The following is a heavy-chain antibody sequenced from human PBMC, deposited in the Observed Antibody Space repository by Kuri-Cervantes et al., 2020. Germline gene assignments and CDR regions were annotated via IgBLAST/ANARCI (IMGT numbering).Heavy chain of an antibody. Sequence: SGPTLVKPTQALTLTCTFSGFSLSTSGMCVSWIRQPPGKALEWIGYIYYSGSTYYNPSLKSRVTISVDTSKNQFSLKLSSVTAADTAVYYCARGRLQTSFNWYFDLWGRGTLVTVSS. CDR3: ARGRLQTSFNWYFDL. V-gene: IGHV4-31*03. CDR1: GFSLSTSGMC. CDR2: IYYSGST. D-gene: IGHD3-3*02. J-gene: IGHJ2*01.